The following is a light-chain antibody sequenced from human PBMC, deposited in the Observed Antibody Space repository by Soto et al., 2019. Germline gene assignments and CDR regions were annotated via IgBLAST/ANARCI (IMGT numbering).Light chain of an antibody. Sequence: DIQMTQSPSTLSASVGDRVTITCRASQSINTWLAWYQHKPGKAPKLLIYKASSLEGGVPSRFSGSGSGTEFTLTISSLQPNDFATYYCQQYKTYSRTFGQGTKVETK. CDR1: QSINTW. J-gene: IGKJ2*02. CDR3: QQYKTYSRT. V-gene: IGKV1-5*03. CDR2: KAS.